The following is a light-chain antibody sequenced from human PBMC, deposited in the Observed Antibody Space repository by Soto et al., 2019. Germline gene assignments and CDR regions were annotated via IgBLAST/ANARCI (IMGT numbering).Light chain of an antibody. Sequence: EIVMTQSPATLSVSPGERATLSCRASQSVSSNLAWYQQKPGQAPRLLIYGASTRATGIPARFSGSGSGTEFTLTISSLQSEDFALYYCQQYLTWPGTFGQGTKVEI. V-gene: IGKV3-15*01. CDR2: GAS. CDR1: QSVSSN. CDR3: QQYLTWPGT. J-gene: IGKJ1*01.